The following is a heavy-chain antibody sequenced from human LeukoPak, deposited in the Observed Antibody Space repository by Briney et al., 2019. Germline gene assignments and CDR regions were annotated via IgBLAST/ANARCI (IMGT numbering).Heavy chain of an antibody. V-gene: IGHV4-59*12. CDR1: GGSISSYY. CDR3: ARALYSRRGFDY. Sequence: SETLSLTCTVSGGSISSYYWSWIRQPPGKGLEWIGYIYYSGSTNYNPSLKSRVTISVDTSKNQFSLKLSSVTAADTAVYYCARALYSRRGFDYWGQGTLVTVSS. CDR2: IYYSGST. J-gene: IGHJ4*02. D-gene: IGHD6-13*01.